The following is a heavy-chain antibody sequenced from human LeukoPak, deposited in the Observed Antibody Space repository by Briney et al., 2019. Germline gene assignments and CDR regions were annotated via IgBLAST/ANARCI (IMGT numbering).Heavy chain of an antibody. CDR1: GGTFSSYA. CDR3: ARSWGEMVQTSNPAVYYYYYMDV. D-gene: IGHD3-16*01. J-gene: IGHJ6*03. CDR2: IIPIFGTA. V-gene: IGHV1-69*05. Sequence: SVKVSCKASGGTFSSYAISWVRQAPGQGLEWMGGIIPIFGTANYAQKFQGRVTITTDESTSTAYMELSSLRSEDTAVYYCARSWGEMVQTSNPAVYYYYYMDVWGKGTTVTVSS.